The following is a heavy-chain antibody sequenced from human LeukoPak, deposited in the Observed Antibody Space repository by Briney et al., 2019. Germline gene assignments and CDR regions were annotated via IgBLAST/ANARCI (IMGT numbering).Heavy chain of an antibody. CDR3: ARGGVTHFDY. Sequence: PGGSLRLSCAASGFTVSSNYMSWVRQAPGKGLEWVSVIYSGGSTYYADSVKGRFTISIHNSKNTLYLQMNSLRVEDTAVYYCARGGVTHFDYWGQGTLVTVSS. CDR2: IYSGGST. V-gene: IGHV3-53*04. CDR1: GFTVSSNY. D-gene: IGHD3-16*01. J-gene: IGHJ4*02.